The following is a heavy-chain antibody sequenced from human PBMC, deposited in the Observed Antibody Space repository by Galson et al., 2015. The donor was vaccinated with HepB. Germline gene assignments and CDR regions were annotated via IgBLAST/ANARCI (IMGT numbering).Heavy chain of an antibody. CDR1: GFTFNNAR. CDR3: SIYNGYDSTLDY. J-gene: IGHJ4*02. CDR2: IRSNSDDGTT. D-gene: IGHD5-12*01. Sequence: SLRLSCAAPGFTFNNARMSWVRQAPGKGLEWVGRIRSNSDDGTTDYAAPLEGRVSISRDDSKNTVYLQIHSLKIEDTAMYYCSIYNGYDSTLDYWGQGTQVTVSS. V-gene: IGHV3-15*01.